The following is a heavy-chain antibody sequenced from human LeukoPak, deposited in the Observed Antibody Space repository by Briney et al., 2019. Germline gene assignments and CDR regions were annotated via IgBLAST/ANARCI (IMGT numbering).Heavy chain of an antibody. Sequence: SETLSLTCAVYGGSFSGYYWSWIRQPPGKGLEWIGKINHSGSTNYNPSLKSRVTISVDTSKNQFSLKLSSVTAADTAVYYCARGVTLPGIAVAGTSLNYFDYWGQGTLVTVSS. CDR2: INHSGST. V-gene: IGHV4-34*01. CDR3: ARGVTLPGIAVAGTSLNYFDY. CDR1: GGSFSGYY. D-gene: IGHD6-19*01. J-gene: IGHJ4*02.